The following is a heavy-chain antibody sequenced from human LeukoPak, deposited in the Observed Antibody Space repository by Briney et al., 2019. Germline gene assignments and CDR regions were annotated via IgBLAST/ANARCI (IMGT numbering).Heavy chain of an antibody. D-gene: IGHD3-22*01. CDR1: GFTFSTYA. CDR3: ARGRGRYYDSRGFYWGYYFDS. J-gene: IGHJ4*02. Sequence: GGSLRLSCAASGFTFSTYAVNWVRQAPGKGLEWVSTISGSGDSTYYADTVKSRFTISRDNSKDTLYLQMSSVRVDDTAVYYCARGRGRYYDSRGFYWGYYFDSWGQGILVTVST. CDR2: ISGSGDST. V-gene: IGHV3-23*01.